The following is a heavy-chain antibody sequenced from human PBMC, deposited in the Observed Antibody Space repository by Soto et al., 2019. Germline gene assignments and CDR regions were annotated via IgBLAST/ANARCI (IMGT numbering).Heavy chain of an antibody. CDR3: AREGLAPGYTFAY. J-gene: IGHJ4*02. CDR1: GYTYIDYS. D-gene: IGHD2-2*02. V-gene: IGHV1-18*04. CDR2: ISAANANT. Sequence: ASVKVSCKASGYTYIDYSITWVRQAPGQGLEKMGWISAANANTEYAQKFQGRVTMTIDTSTGTAYMELRSLRSDDTAMYYCAREGLAPGYTFAYWGQRTLVTVSS.